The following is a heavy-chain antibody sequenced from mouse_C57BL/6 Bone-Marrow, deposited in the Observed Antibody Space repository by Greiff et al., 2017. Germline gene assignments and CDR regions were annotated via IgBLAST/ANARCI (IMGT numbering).Heavy chain of an antibody. D-gene: IGHD1-2*01. J-gene: IGHJ3*01. Sequence: QVQLQQSGAELVKPGASVKLSCKASGYTFTEYTIHWVKQRSGQGLEWIGWFYPGSGSKKYNEKFKDKATLTADKSSSTVSMELSRLTSEDSAVYFCARHEDTTTARRDAWFAYWGQGTLVTVSA. CDR1: GYTFTEYT. CDR3: ARHEDTTTARRDAWFAY. V-gene: IGHV1-62-2*01. CDR2: FYPGSGSK.